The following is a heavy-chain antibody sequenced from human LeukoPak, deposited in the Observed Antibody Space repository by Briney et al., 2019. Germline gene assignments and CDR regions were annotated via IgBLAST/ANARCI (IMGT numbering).Heavy chain of an antibody. V-gene: IGHV3-30-3*01. J-gene: IGHJ6*02. CDR1: GFTFSSYA. Sequence: PGRSLRLSCAASGFTFSSYAMHWVRQAPGKGLEWVAVISYDGSNKYYADSVKGRFTISRDNAKNSLYLQMNSLRAEDTAVYYCARTDCSSSSCYGPYHYYYGMDVWGPGTTVTVSS. D-gene: IGHD2-2*01. CDR2: ISYDGSNK. CDR3: ARTDCSSSSCYGPYHYYYGMDV.